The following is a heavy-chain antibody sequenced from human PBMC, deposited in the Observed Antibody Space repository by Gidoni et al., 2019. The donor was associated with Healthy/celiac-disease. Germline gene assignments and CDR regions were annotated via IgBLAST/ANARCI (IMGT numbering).Heavy chain of an antibody. D-gene: IGHD3-16*02. V-gene: IGHV3-23*01. CDR1: GFTFSSYA. J-gene: IGHJ4*02. CDR2: ISGSGGST. CDR3: ATWDVWGSYRHD. Sequence: EVQLLESGGGLVQPGGSLRLSCAASGFTFSSYAMSWVRQAPGKGLEWVSAISGSGGSTYYADSVKGRFTISRDNSKNTLYLQMNSLRAEDSAVYYCATWDVWGSYRHDWGQGTLVTVSS.